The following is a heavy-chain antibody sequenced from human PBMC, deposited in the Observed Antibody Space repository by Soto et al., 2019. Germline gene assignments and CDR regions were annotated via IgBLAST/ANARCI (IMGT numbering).Heavy chain of an antibody. CDR1: GFPFSTYA. D-gene: IGHD3-10*01. Sequence: PGGSLRLSCAASGFPFSTYAMTWVRQAPGKGLEWVSAVSGSGGSTYYADSVKGRFTISRDNSKNTLYLQMNSLRAEDTAVYYCAKWELGGSGPYYYLYWMDVWGQGTMVTVSS. J-gene: IGHJ6*02. CDR3: AKWELGGSGPYYYLYWMDV. V-gene: IGHV3-23*01. CDR2: VSGSGGST.